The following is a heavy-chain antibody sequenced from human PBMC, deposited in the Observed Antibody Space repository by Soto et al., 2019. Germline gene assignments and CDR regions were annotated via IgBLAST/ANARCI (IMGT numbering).Heavy chain of an antibody. J-gene: IGHJ3*02. D-gene: IGHD6-19*01. CDR1: GYTFTGYY. CDR2: INPNSGGT. Sequence: ASVKVSCKASGYTFTGYYMHWVRQAPGQGLEWMGWINPNSGGTNYAQKFQGWVTMTRDTSISTAYMELSMLRSDDTAVFFCARTYSSGWYSSDAFDIWGQGTMVTVSS. CDR3: ARTYSSGWYSSDAFDI. V-gene: IGHV1-2*04.